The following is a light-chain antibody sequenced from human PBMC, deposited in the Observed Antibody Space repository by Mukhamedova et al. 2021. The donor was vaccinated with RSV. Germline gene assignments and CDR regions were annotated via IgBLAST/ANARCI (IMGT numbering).Light chain of an antibody. CDR3: HQSGSLRGIT. V-gene: IGKV6-21*01. Sequence: FSGVPSRFSGSGSGTDFTLSINSLEADDAATYCCHQSGSLRGITFGQGTRLEIK. J-gene: IGKJ5*01.